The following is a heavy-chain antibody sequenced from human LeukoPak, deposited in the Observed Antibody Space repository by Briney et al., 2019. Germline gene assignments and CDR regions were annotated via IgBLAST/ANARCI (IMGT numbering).Heavy chain of an antibody. Sequence: PGGSLRLPCAASGFTFSSYSMNWVRQAPGKGLEWVSSISSSSSYIYYADSVKGRFTISRDNAKNSLYLQMNSLRAEDTAVYYCARDYSSPGNFDYWGQGTLVTVSS. CDR1: GFTFSSYS. J-gene: IGHJ4*02. CDR2: ISSSSSYI. V-gene: IGHV3-21*01. CDR3: ARDYSSPGNFDY. D-gene: IGHD6-13*01.